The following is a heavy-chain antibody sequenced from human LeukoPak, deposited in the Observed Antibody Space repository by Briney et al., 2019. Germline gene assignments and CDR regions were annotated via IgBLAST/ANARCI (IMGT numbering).Heavy chain of an antibody. CDR2: IYYSGST. Sequence: SETLSLTCTVSGGSIRSGGYYWSWIRQHPGKGLEWIGYIYYSGSTYYNPSLKSRVTISLDTSKNQFSLKLSSVTAADTAVYYCARDRGMATIFPLEYWGQGTLVTVSP. J-gene: IGHJ4*02. CDR3: ARDRGMATIFPLEY. V-gene: IGHV4-31*03. D-gene: IGHD5-24*01. CDR1: GGSIRSGGYY.